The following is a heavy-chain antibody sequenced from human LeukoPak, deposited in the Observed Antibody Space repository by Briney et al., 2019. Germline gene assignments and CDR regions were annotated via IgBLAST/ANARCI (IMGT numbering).Heavy chain of an antibody. CDR2: IWYDGSNK. CDR3: ARDPSYYYDSSGYYYPY. Sequence: GGSLRLSCAASGFTFSSYGMHWVRQAPGKGLEWVAVIWYDGSNKYYADSVKGRITISRDNSKNTLYLQMNSLRAEDTAVYYCARDPSYYYDSSGYYYPYWGQGTLVTVSS. V-gene: IGHV3-33*01. D-gene: IGHD3-22*01. J-gene: IGHJ4*02. CDR1: GFTFSSYG.